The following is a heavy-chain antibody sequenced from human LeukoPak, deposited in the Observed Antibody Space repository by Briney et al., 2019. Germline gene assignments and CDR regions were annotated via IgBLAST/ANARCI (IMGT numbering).Heavy chain of an antibody. CDR2: MSPKSGNT. Sequence: ASVKVSCKASGYTFTSYDINWVRQATGQGLEWMGWMSPKSGNTGYAQKFQDRVTMTRNTAISTAYMELSSLRSEDTAVYYCVRADRGHDSSGYQRYYYYGMDVWGQGTTVTVSS. J-gene: IGHJ6*02. CDR3: VRADRGHDSSGYQRYYYYGMDV. CDR1: GYTFTSYD. D-gene: IGHD3-22*01. V-gene: IGHV1-8*01.